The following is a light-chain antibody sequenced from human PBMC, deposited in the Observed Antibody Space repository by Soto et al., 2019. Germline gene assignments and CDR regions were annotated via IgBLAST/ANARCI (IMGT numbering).Light chain of an antibody. Sequence: QLVLTQSPSASASLGASVKLTCTLSSRHSSYAIAWHQQQPEKGPRYLMKLNSDGSHSKGDGIPDRFSGSTSGAERYLTISSLQSEDEADYYCQTWDTGIQVFGGGTQLTVL. CDR1: SRHSSYA. CDR2: LNSDGSH. V-gene: IGLV4-69*01. J-gene: IGLJ2*01. CDR3: QTWDTGIQV.